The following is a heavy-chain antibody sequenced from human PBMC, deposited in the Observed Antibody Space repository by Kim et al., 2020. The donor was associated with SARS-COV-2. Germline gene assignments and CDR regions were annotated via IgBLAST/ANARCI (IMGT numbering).Heavy chain of an antibody. CDR3: AKVNREDYYVSGSYSP. V-gene: IGHV3-23*01. CDR1: GFTFSSHA. CDR2: ISGSGGST. D-gene: IGHD3-10*01. Sequence: GGSLRLSCVASGFTFSSHAMSWVRQAPGKGLEWVSAISGSGGSTYYADSVKGRFTISRDNSKNTLYLQMNSLRAEDTAVYYCAKVNREDYYVSGSYSPCGQGTLVTVSS. J-gene: IGHJ5*02.